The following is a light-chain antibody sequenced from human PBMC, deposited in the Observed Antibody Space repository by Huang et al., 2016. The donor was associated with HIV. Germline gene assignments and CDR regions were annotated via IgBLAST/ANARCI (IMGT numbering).Light chain of an antibody. CDR1: QTVNSN. CDR3: QQYNNWLA. V-gene: IGKV3-15*01. J-gene: IGKJ1*01. Sequence: EIVMTQSPATLSVSPGERATLSSRSSQTVNSNLAWYQHKPGQAPRLLIYGASTRATGVPARFSGSGSGTKFTLTISSLQSEDFAVYYWQQYNNWLAFGQGTKVEIK. CDR2: GAS.